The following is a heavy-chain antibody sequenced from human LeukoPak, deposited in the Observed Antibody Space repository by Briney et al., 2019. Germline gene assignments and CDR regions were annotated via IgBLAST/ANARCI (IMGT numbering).Heavy chain of an antibody. CDR3: ARGATHGFNYYYYMDV. CDR1: GFSFIDYN. J-gene: IGHJ6*03. Sequence: GGSLRLSCVASGFSFIDYNMNWVRRAPGKGLEWVSSISSSSNYIYYADSVKGRFTISRDNAKNSLYLQMHSLRAEDTAVYYCARGATHGFNYYYYMDVWGKGTTVTVSS. V-gene: IGHV3-21*01. CDR2: ISSSSNYI. D-gene: IGHD1-26*01.